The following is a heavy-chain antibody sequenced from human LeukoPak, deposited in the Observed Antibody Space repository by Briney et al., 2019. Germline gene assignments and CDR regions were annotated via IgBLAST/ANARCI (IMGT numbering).Heavy chain of an antibody. CDR1: GFTFDDYA. J-gene: IGHJ5*02. CDR3: ARSDWFDP. Sequence: GGSLRLSCAASGFTFDDYAMHWVRQAPGKGLEWVSGISWNSGSIGYADSVKGRFTISRDNAKNTLYLQMNSLRAEDTAVYYCARSDWFDPWGQETLVTVSS. V-gene: IGHV3-9*01. CDR2: ISWNSGSI.